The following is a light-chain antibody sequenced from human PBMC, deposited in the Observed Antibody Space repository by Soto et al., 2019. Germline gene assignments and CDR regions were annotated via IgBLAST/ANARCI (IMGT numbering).Light chain of an antibody. CDR1: QSISSY. J-gene: IGKJ1*01. Sequence: DIQMTQSPSSRSASVGERVTITCRASQSISSYLNWYQQKPGKAPKLLIYAASSLQSGVPSRFSGSGSGTDFTLTISNLQPDDVATYYCQQYNSVMWTFGQGTK. V-gene: IGKV1-39*01. CDR2: AAS. CDR3: QQYNSVMWT.